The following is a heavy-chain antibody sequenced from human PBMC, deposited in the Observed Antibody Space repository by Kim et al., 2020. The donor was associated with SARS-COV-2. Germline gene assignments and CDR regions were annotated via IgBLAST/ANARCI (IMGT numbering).Heavy chain of an antibody. V-gene: IGHV1-2*02. CDR2: INPNSGGT. CDR3: ARDKYEFRVLEFLGPDFYY. Sequence: ASVKVSCKASGYTFTGYYMHWVRQARGQGLEWMEWINPNSGGTNYAQKFQGRVTMTRDTSISTAYMELSRLRSDETAIYYCARDKYEFRVLEFLGPDFYY. D-gene: IGHD3-3*01. CDR1: GYTFTGYY. J-gene: IGHJ6*01.